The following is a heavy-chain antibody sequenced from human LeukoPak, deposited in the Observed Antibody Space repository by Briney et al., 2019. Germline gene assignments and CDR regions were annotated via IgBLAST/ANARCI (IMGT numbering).Heavy chain of an antibody. CDR1: GYTFTSYD. Sequence: ASVKVSCKASGYTFTSYDINWMRQATGQGIAWMGRLNPGSDNTDYAQKFQGRVTLTKDNPISTVYMELSSLTSDDADIYYCARNMALDHWGQGSLVTVSS. CDR3: ARNMALDH. CDR2: LNPGSDNT. V-gene: IGHV1-8*01. J-gene: IGHJ4*02. D-gene: IGHD2/OR15-2a*01.